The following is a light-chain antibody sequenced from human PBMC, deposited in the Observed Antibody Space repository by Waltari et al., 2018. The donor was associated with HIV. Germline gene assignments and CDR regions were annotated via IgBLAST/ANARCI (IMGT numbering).Light chain of an antibody. V-gene: IGLV2-8*01. CDR2: DVS. CDR3: ASHAGSKDV. Sequence: QSALTQPPSASGSPGQSVTISCTGTSSAIGAYHYVPWFQQPPGKAPKLMIFDVSKRPSGVPDRFSGSKSGNTASLTVSGLQAEDEADYYCASHAGSKDVFGGGTKLTVL. J-gene: IGLJ2*01. CDR1: SSAIGAYHY.